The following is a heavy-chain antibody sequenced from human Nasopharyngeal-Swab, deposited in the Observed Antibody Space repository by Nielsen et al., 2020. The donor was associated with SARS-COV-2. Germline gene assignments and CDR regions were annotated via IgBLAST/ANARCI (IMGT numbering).Heavy chain of an antibody. J-gene: IGHJ1*01. V-gene: IGHV3-30-3*01. D-gene: IGHD2-21*02. Sequence: GGSLRLSCAASGFTFSSYAMHWVRQAPGKGLEWVAVISYDGSNKYYADSVKGRFTISRDNSKNTLYLQMNSLRAEDTAVYYCARGDCGGDCYLYFQHWGQGTLVTVSS. CDR1: GFTFSSYA. CDR2: ISYDGSNK. CDR3: ARGDCGGDCYLYFQH.